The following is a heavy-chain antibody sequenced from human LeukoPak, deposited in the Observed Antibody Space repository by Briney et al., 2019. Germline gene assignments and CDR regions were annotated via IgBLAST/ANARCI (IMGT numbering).Heavy chain of an antibody. Sequence: GGSLRLSCVASGVSFSSYIINWVRQAPGGGRGWVSSIIISMSDIYYADSVKGRFTISRDNAKNSLYLQMNSLSAEDTAVYYCARARMNAINLFDPWGQGTLLPVSS. D-gene: IGHD2-8*01. J-gene: IGHJ5*02. CDR2: IIISMSDI. CDR1: GVSFSSYI. CDR3: ARARMNAINLFDP. V-gene: IGHV3-21*01.